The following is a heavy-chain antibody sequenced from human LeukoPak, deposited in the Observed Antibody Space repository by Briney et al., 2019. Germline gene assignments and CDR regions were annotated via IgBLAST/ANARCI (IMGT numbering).Heavy chain of an antibody. Sequence: GGSLRLSCAASGFTFTDFYMNWVRQAPGKGLEWVSWISPTSSYMYYADSVKGRFTISRDNAKNSLYLQMNNLRAEETALFYCVRDADGGNSWFDTWGQGTLVTVSS. CDR1: GFTFTDFY. J-gene: IGHJ5*02. CDR3: VRDADGGNSWFDT. V-gene: IGHV3-21*04. D-gene: IGHD4-23*01. CDR2: ISPTSSYM.